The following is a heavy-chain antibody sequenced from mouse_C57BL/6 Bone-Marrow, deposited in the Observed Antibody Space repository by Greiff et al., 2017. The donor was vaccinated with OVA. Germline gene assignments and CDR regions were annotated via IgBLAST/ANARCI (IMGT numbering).Heavy chain of an antibody. Sequence: EVMLVESGGGLVQPGGSLSLSCAASGFTFTDYYMSWVRQPPGKALEWLGFIRNKANGYTTEYSASVKGRFTISRDNSQRILYLQMNALRAEDSATYYCARYEDEYFDVWGTGTTVTVSS. CDR3: ARYEDEYFDV. J-gene: IGHJ1*03. V-gene: IGHV7-3*01. CDR2: IRNKANGYTT. CDR1: GFTFTDYY.